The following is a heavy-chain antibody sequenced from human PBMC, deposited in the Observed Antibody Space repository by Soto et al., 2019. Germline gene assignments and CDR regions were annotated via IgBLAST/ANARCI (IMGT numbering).Heavy chain of an antibody. CDR2: IHYSGST. V-gene: IGHV4-30-4*01. Sequence: QVQLQESGPGLVKPSQTLSLTCTVSGGSISSGDYYWSWIRQPPGKSLEWIGYIHYSGSTYYNPSLMSRGTISIDTSKNQFSLKLSSVTAADTAVYYCAREESSRSYDSYYYYGMDVWGQGTTVTVSS. J-gene: IGHJ6*02. CDR1: GGSISSGDYY. D-gene: IGHD3-10*01. CDR3: AREESSRSYDSYYYYGMDV.